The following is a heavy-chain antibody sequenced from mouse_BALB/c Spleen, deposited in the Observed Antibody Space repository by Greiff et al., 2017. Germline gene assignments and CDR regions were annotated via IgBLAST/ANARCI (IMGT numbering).Heavy chain of an antibody. J-gene: IGHJ4*01. Sequence: EVQGVESGGGLVQPGGSLRLSCATSGFTFTDYYMSWVRQPPGKALEWLGFIRNKANGYTTEYSASVKGRFTISRDNSQSILYLQMNTLRAEDSATYDCARVEYGNYHYAMDYWGQGTSVTVSS. CDR2: IRNKANGYTT. D-gene: IGHD2-10*02. CDR3: ARVEYGNYHYAMDY. V-gene: IGHV7-3*02. CDR1: GFTFTDYY.